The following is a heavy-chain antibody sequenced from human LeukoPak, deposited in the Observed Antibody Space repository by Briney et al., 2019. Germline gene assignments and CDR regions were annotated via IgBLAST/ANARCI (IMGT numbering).Heavy chain of an antibody. CDR3: ARGYCTNGVCRTFDI. CDR1: GYTCTDYF. V-gene: IGHV1-46*01. CDR2: ISPNVGPT. J-gene: IGHJ4*02. D-gene: IGHD2-8*01. Sequence: ASVKVSCRQSGYTCTDYFIHWGGRAPGRGGEGRGIISPNVGPTNSAQTFPDRVTMTRDTSTSTVYMELSSLRSEDTAVYDCARGYCTNGVCRTFDIWGQGTPVTVSS.